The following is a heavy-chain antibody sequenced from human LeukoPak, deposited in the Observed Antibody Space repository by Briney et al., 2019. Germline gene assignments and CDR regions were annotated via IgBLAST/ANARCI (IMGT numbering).Heavy chain of an antibody. D-gene: IGHD3-16*01. CDR1: GGSISSGGYY. CDR3: VRLILGSTTAGN. Sequence: PSQTLSLTCTVSGGSISSGGYYWSWIRQPPGKGLEWIGYIYHSGSTYYNPSLKSRVTISLDTSKNQFSLMVNSVTAADTAVYYCVRLILGSTTAGNWGQGNLVTVSS. J-gene: IGHJ4*02. CDR2: IYHSGST. V-gene: IGHV4-30-2*01.